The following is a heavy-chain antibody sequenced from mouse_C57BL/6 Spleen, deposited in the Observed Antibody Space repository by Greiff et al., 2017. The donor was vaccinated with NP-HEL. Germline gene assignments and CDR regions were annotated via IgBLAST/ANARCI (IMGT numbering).Heavy chain of an antibody. CDR2: ISSGGDYI. D-gene: IGHD5-1*01. Sequence: DVHLVESGEGLVKPGGSLKLSCAASGFTFSSYAMSWVRQTPEKRLEWVAYISSGGDYIYYADTVKGRFTISRDNARNTLYLQMSSLKSEDTAMYYCTRERSNCFDYWGQGTTLTVSS. CDR3: TRERSNCFDY. J-gene: IGHJ2*01. V-gene: IGHV5-9-1*02. CDR1: GFTFSSYA.